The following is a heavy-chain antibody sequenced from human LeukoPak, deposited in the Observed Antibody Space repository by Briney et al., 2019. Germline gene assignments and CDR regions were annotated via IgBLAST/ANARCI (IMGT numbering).Heavy chain of an antibody. CDR3: ARVQGFSYTYDWFDP. J-gene: IGHJ5*02. Sequence: SETLSLTCSVSGVSISSHYWSWIRQTAGKGLEWIGRLYTSGGTNYNPSLRSRVTMSVDTTKNQFSLRLSSVTAADTAVYYCARVQGFSYTYDWFDPWGQGTLVTVSS. V-gene: IGHV4-4*07. CDR1: GVSISSHY. CDR2: LYTSGGT. D-gene: IGHD3-16*01.